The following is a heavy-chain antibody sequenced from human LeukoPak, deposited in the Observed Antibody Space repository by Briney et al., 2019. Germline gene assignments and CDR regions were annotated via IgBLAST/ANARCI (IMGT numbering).Heavy chain of an antibody. J-gene: IGHJ4*02. Sequence: ASVKVSCKASGYTFTSYYIHLVQQAPGQGFEWMAIINPSDGSTTNSQKFQGRVTMTRDTSTSTVYMELSGLRSEDTALYYCARDPDYYGSGTYFDYWGQGTLVTVSS. V-gene: IGHV1-46*01. CDR1: GYTFTSYY. CDR3: ARDPDYYGSGTYFDY. CDR2: INPSDGST. D-gene: IGHD3-10*01.